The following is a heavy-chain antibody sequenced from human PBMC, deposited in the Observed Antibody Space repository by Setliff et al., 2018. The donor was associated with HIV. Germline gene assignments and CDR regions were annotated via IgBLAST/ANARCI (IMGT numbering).Heavy chain of an antibody. J-gene: IGHJ6*02. CDR3: ASSWSRVPYYGLDV. CDR2: MNPHSGST. D-gene: IGHD6-13*01. V-gene: IGHV1-8*02. Sequence: ASVKVSCKASGYIFTGYEISWVRQATGQGLEWMGWMNPHSGSTVYAQKFQGRVTMTRNTSITTAYMELSSLRSEDSAVYYCASSWSRVPYYGLDVWGQGTTVTVSS. CDR1: GYIFTGYE.